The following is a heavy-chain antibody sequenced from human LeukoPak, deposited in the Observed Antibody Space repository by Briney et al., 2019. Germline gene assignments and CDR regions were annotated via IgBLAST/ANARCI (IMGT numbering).Heavy chain of an antibody. D-gene: IGHD1-26*01. J-gene: IGHJ4*02. V-gene: IGHV3-23*01. Sequence: GGSLRLSCAASGFTFSNAWMSWVRQAPGKGLEWVSGISGSGGSTYYADSVKGRFTISRDNSKNTVFLQMNSLRAEDTAVYYCAKEVGATGYWGQGTLVTVSS. CDR2: ISGSGGST. CDR1: GFTFSNAW. CDR3: AKEVGATGY.